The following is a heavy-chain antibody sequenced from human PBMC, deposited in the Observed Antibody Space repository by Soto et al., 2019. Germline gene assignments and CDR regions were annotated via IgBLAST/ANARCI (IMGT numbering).Heavy chain of an antibody. V-gene: IGHV4-59*01. Sequence: SETLSLTCTVSGGSISSYYWSWIRQPPGKGLEWIGYIYYSGSTNYNPSLKSRVTISVDTSKNQFSLKLSSVTAADTAVYYCARVTYYDFWSGSLFDYWGQGTLVPVSS. CDR1: GGSISSYY. D-gene: IGHD3-3*01. J-gene: IGHJ4*02. CDR3: ARVTYYDFWSGSLFDY. CDR2: IYYSGST.